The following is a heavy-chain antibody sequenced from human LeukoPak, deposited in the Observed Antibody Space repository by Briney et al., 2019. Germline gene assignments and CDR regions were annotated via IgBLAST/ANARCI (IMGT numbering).Heavy chain of an antibody. Sequence: GGSLRLSCAASGFTFSSYAMSWVRQAPGKGLEWVSAISGTGGRTNYADSVKGRFTISRDNSKNTLYLQMNSLRAEDTAVYYCAKPTGCSSGWYLLDAFDIWGQGTMVTVSS. CDR2: ISGTGGRT. J-gene: IGHJ3*02. CDR3: AKPTGCSSGWYLLDAFDI. V-gene: IGHV3-23*01. D-gene: IGHD6-19*01. CDR1: GFTFSSYA.